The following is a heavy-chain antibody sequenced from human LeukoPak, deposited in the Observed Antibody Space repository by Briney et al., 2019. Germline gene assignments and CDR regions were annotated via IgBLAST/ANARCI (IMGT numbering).Heavy chain of an antibody. Sequence: GASVKVSCKASCYTFTSYGISWVRQAPGQGLEWMGWSSGYNGNTNYAQKLQGRGTITTDTSTSTGYMELRSLRSDDTGVYYCARDDLSYCSGDCYSGGGDYYYYYMDVWGKGTTVTISS. J-gene: IGHJ6*03. CDR1: CYTFTSYG. CDR3: ARDDLSYCSGDCYSGGGDYYYYYMDV. V-gene: IGHV1-18*01. D-gene: IGHD2-21*02. CDR2: SSGYNGNT.